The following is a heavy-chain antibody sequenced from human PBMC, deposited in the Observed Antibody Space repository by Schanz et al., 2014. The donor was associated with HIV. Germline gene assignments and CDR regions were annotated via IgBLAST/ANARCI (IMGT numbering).Heavy chain of an antibody. CDR1: GFTFNMYA. CDR3: ARDGFYKRNKRFVILFDL. V-gene: IGHV3-48*02. D-gene: IGHD3-16*01. J-gene: IGHJ4*02. CDR2: TNAQGTSI. Sequence: EVQLVESGGGLVRPGESLKLSCAASGFTFNMYAMNWVRQAPGKGLEWIVYTNAQGTSIYYADSVKGRFTVSRDNARSSMDVPMNRLRDEETALYYCARDGFYKRNKRFVILFDLWGRGTLVTVSS.